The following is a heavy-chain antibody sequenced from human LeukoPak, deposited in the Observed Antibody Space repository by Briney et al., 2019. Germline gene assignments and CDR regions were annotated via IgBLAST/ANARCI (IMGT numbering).Heavy chain of an antibody. CDR1: GGSISSGDYY. D-gene: IGHD2-21*02. CDR3: ARDDGRGVVTPY. J-gene: IGHJ4*02. CDR2: IYYSGST. Sequence: SETLSLTCTVSGGSISSGDYYWSWIRQPPGKGLEWIGYIYYSGSTYYNPSLKSRVTISVDTSKNQFSLKLISVTAADTAVYYCARDDGRGVVTPYWGQGTLVTVSS. V-gene: IGHV4-30-4*01.